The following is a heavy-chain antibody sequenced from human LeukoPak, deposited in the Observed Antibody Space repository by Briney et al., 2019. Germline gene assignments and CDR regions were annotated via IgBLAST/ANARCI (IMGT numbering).Heavy chain of an antibody. V-gene: IGHV1-18*01. CDR2: ISAYNGNT. J-gene: IGHJ6*02. CDR1: GYTFTSYG. D-gene: IGHD3-9*01. Sequence: GASVKVSCKASGYTFTSYGISWVRQAPGQGLEWMGWISAYNGNTNYAQKLQGRVTMTTDTSTSTAYMELRSLRPDDTAVYYCARGILTGPPLWGAGMDVWGQGTTVTVSS. CDR3: ARGILTGPPLWGAGMDV.